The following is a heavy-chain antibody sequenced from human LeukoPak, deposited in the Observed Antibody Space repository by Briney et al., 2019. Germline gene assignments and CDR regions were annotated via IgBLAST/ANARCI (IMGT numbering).Heavy chain of an antibody. D-gene: IGHD1-26*01. CDR1: GGSISSDY. CDR2: IYTSETT. J-gene: IGHJ4*02. Sequence: SETLSLTCTVSGGSISSDYRTWIRQPAGKGLEWIGRIYTSETTIYSPSLKSRVTMSVDMSKNQFSLKLSSVSAADTAVYYCAKDISGSYWAPDYWGQGTLVTVSS. V-gene: IGHV4-4*07. CDR3: AKDISGSYWAPDY.